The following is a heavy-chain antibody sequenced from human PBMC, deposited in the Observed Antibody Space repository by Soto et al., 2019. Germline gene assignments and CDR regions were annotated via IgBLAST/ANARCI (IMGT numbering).Heavy chain of an antibody. CDR1: GYTFTSYA. D-gene: IGHD4-17*01. CDR3: ARGASSVTTFYFDL. Sequence: QVQVVQSGAEVKKPGASVKVSCKASGYTFTSYAMHWVRQAPGQRLERMGWINPGNGNTKNSQKFQGRVTITRDTFASTAYMVRSSLISEDTAVYYCARGASSVTTFYFDLWGRGTLVTVSS. J-gene: IGHJ2*01. V-gene: IGHV1-3*01. CDR2: INPGNGNT.